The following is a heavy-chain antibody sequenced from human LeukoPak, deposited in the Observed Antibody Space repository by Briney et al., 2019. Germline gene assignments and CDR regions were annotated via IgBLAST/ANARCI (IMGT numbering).Heavy chain of an antibody. CDR3: ARARGYSYGYDY. CDR2: IYAGNGNV. V-gene: IGHV1-3*01. Sequence: ASVKVSCKASGYTLSTYTMHWLRQAPGQRPEWMGCIYAGNGNVKYSQNFQARVTITRDTSANTAYLELSSLRSEDTAVYYCARARGYSYGYDYWGQGTLVTVSS. CDR1: GYTLSTYT. J-gene: IGHJ4*02. D-gene: IGHD5-18*01.